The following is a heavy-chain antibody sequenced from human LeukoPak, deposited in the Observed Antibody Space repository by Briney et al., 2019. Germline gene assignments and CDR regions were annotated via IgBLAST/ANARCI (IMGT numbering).Heavy chain of an antibody. CDR3: ASRNTATGLD. D-gene: IGHD5-18*01. J-gene: IGHJ4*02. V-gene: IGHV4-34*01. CDR1: GGSFSGYY. Sequence: SETLSLTCAVYGGSFSGYYWSWIRQPPGKGLEWIGEINHSGSTNHTPSLKSRVTISVDASKNQFSLKLSSVTAADTAVYYCASRNTATGLDWGQEPLVTVPS. CDR2: INHSGST.